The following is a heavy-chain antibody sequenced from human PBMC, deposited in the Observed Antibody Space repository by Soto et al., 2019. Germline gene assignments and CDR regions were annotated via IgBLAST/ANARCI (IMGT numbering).Heavy chain of an antibody. CDR3: VRHASSWEENSWFDP. D-gene: IGHD1-26*01. Sequence: QLQLQESGPGLVKPSETLSLTCTVSGGSISSSSYYWGWIRQPPGKGLEWIGSIYYSGSTYYNPSLKSRVTISVDTSKNQFSLKLSSVTAADTAVYYCVRHASSWEENSWFDPWGQGTLVTVSS. CDR1: GGSISSSSYY. V-gene: IGHV4-39*01. J-gene: IGHJ5*02. CDR2: IYYSGST.